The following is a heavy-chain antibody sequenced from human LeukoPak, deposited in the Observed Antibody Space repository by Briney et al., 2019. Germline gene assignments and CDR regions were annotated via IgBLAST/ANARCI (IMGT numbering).Heavy chain of an antibody. J-gene: IGHJ3*02. CDR2: GLYTGNT. CDR3: AREVEYYDSSGYRPHAFDI. Sequence: SETLSLTCSVSGGSIAVNHYYWGWSRQPPGKGLEWIGSGLYTGNTYSNPSLRSRVTISVDTSKNEFSLKMNSVTAADTAVYYCAREVEYYDSSGYRPHAFDIWGQGTLVTVSS. V-gene: IGHV4-39*02. CDR1: GGSIAVNHYY. D-gene: IGHD3-22*01.